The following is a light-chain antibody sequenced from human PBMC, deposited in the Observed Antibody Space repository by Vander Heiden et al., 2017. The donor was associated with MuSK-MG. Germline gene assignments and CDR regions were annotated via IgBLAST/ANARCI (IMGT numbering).Light chain of an antibody. V-gene: IGLV1-47*03. J-gene: IGLJ1*01. CDR1: SSDMGNYA. CDR3: SAWDNSLRGDV. Sequence: QSVVTQPPSASGTPGQRVIISCSGSSSDMGNYAVSWYQQLPGTAPKLRIYRSNKRPSGIPDRFSGSKSGTSASLGITGLWPDDEADYDCSAWDNSLRGDVFGTGTKV. CDR2: RSN.